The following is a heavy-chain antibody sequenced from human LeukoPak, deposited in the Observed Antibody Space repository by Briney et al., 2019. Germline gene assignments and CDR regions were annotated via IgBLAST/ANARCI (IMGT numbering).Heavy chain of an antibody. V-gene: IGHV4-59*12. Sequence: SETLSLTCTVSGGSISPYYWSWIRQPPGKGLEWIGYIYYSGSTNYNPSLKSRVTISVDTSKNQFSLKLSSVTAADTAVYYCARRRKAAQRTLFDYWGQGTLVTVSS. J-gene: IGHJ4*02. CDR2: IYYSGST. CDR1: GGSISPYY. D-gene: IGHD2-15*01. CDR3: ARRRKAAQRTLFDY.